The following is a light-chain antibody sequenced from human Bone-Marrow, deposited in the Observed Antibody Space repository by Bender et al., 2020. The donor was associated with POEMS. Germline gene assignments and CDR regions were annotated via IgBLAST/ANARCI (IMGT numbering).Light chain of an antibody. V-gene: IGLV3-10*01. CDR3: YSTDSSGDYKV. J-gene: IGLJ3*02. CDR2: KDS. CDR1: ALPKQY. Sequence: SYELTQPPSVSVSPGQTARITCSADALPKQYAFWYQQKPGQAPVMVIYKDSKRPSAIPERFSGSSSGTVATLTISGAQVEDEGDYYCYSTDSSGDYKVFGGGTKLTVL.